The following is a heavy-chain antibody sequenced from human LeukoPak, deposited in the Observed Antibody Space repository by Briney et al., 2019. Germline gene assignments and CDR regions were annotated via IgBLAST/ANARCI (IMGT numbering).Heavy chain of an antibody. CDR2: INHSGST. Sequence: SETLSLTCNVSGDSISSYYWSWIRQPPGKGLEWIGEINHSGSTNYNPSLKSRVTISVDTSKNQFSLKLSSVTAADTAVYYCASSERDIVVVPAAPASYYFDYWGQGTLVTVSS. D-gene: IGHD2-2*01. CDR3: ASSERDIVVVPAAPASYYFDY. J-gene: IGHJ4*02. V-gene: IGHV4-34*01. CDR1: GDSISSYY.